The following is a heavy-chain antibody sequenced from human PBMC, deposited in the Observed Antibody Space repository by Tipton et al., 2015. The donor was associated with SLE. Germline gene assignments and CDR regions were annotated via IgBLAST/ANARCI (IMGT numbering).Heavy chain of an antibody. Sequence: TLSRTCTVSGGSISSSSYYWGWIRQPPGKGLEWIGSIYYSGSTYYNPSLKSRVTISVDTSKNQFSLKLSSVTAADTAVYYSARGETGWFDPWGQGTLVTVSS. CDR2: IYYSGST. D-gene: IGHD5-24*01. V-gene: IGHV4-39*07. J-gene: IGHJ5*02. CDR1: GGSISSSSYY. CDR3: ARGETGWFDP.